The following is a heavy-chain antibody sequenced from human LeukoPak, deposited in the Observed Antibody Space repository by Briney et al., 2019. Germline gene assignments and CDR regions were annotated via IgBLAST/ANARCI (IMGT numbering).Heavy chain of an antibody. Sequence: GGSLRLSCAASGFTFSSYAMSWVRQAPGKGLEWVSIISASGGSTYYADSVKGRFTISRDKSRNYLQMNSLRGDDTATYYCAKDVRVGEYYGSGGYFDYWGQGTLVTVSS. CDR1: GFTFSSYA. V-gene: IGHV3-23*01. J-gene: IGHJ4*02. D-gene: IGHD3-10*01. CDR3: AKDVRVGEYYGSGGYFDY. CDR2: ISASGGST.